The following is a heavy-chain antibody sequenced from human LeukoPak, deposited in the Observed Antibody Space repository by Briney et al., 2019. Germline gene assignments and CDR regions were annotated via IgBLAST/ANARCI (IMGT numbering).Heavy chain of an antibody. V-gene: IGHV3-21*01. D-gene: IGHD6-6*01. CDR1: GFTFSSYS. CDR2: ISSSSSYV. J-gene: IGHJ4*02. CDR3: AKAKLVSSSDGQIDY. Sequence: PGGSLRLSCAASGFTFSSYSMNWVRQAPGKGLEWVSSISSSSSYVYYADSVKGRFTISRDNAKNSLYLQMNSLRAEDTAVYYCAKAKLVSSSDGQIDYWGQGTLVTVSS.